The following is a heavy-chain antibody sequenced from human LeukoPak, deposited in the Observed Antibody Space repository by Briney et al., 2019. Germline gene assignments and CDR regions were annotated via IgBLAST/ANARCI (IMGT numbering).Heavy chain of an antibody. CDR1: GFTFSRYG. J-gene: IGHJ3*02. D-gene: IGHD3-22*01. Sequence: GRSLRLSCAASGFTFSRYGMHWVRQAPGKGLEWVAVIWYDGSNKYYAESVKGRFTISRDNSKNTLHLQMNSLRAEDAAVYYCARDPPMYYYDEPGSRDAFDIWGQGTMVTVSS. V-gene: IGHV3-33*01. CDR2: IWYDGSNK. CDR3: ARDPPMYYYDEPGSRDAFDI.